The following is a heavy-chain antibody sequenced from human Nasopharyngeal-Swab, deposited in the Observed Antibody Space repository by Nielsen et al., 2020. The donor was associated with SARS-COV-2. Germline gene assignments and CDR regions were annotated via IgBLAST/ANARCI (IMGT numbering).Heavy chain of an antibody. CDR1: VYTLTSYS. Sequence: ASVKVSCKASVYTLTSYSMHWVRQAPGQGLEWMGWINTGNGNTKYSQKFQGRVTITRDTSATTSYMELSSLTSEDTAVYYCARGRGYFYYYAMDVWGQGTTVTVSS. CDR2: INTGNGNT. J-gene: IGHJ6*02. CDR3: ARGRGYFYYYAMDV. V-gene: IGHV1-3*04.